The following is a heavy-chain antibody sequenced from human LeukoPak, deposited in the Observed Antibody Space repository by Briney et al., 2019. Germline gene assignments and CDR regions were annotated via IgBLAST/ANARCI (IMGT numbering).Heavy chain of an antibody. Sequence: KPSETLSPTCTVSGGSISSSSYYWGWIRQPPGKGLEWIGSIYYSGSTYCNPSLKSRVTISVDTSKNQFSLKLSSVTAADTAVYYCARQIGSSSWYTSEEFDYWGQGTLVTVSS. V-gene: IGHV4-39*01. CDR3: ARQIGSSSWYTSEEFDY. J-gene: IGHJ4*02. CDR1: GGSISSSSYY. CDR2: IYYSGST. D-gene: IGHD6-13*01.